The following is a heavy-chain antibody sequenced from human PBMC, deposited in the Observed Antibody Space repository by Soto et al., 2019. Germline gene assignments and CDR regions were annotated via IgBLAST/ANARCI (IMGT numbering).Heavy chain of an antibody. D-gene: IGHD5-18*01. V-gene: IGHV1-2*02. CDR1: GYTFTGYY. Sequence: ASVKVSCKASGYTFTGYYMHWVRQAPGQGLEWMGWINPNSGGTNYAQKFQGRVTMTRDTSISTAYMELSRLRSDDTAVYYCAREEYSYGPNRKPLHYWGQGTLVTVSS. CDR3: AREEYSYGPNRKPLHY. J-gene: IGHJ4*02. CDR2: INPNSGGT.